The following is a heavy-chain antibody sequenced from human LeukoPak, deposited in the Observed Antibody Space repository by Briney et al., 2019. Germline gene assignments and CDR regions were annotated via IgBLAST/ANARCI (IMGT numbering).Heavy chain of an antibody. CDR3: AADYGGYSGAFDI. V-gene: IGHV4-38-2*02. J-gene: IGHJ3*02. CDR2: MYYSGST. D-gene: IGHD4-23*01. CDR1: GYSISSGYY. Sequence: SETLSLTCTVSGYSISSGYYWGWIRQPPGKGLEWIGSMYYSGSTYYNPSLKSRVTISVDTSKNQFSLKLSSVTAADTAVYYCAADYGGYSGAFDIWGQGTMVTVSS.